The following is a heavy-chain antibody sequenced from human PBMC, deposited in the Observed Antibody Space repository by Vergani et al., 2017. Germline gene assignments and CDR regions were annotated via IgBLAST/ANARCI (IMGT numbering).Heavy chain of an antibody. CDR2: IKSDGRT. D-gene: IGHD1-26*01. J-gene: IGHJ6*02. CDR1: GFRVTTYY. V-gene: IGHV3-66*02. CDR3: AKNTRERYYYYGMDV. Sequence: VELLESGGGLAQPGGSLRVSCSASGFRVTTYYMSWVRQAPGKGLEWVSVIKSDGRTSYAESVRGRFTISRDTSRNAVYLQMNILRVEDTGVYYCAKNTRERYYYYGMDVWGQGTTVTVSS.